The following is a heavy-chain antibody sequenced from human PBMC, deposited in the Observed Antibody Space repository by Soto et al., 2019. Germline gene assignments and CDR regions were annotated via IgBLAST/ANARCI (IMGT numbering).Heavy chain of an antibody. D-gene: IGHD6-19*01. CDR2: ISSSSSYI. CDR3: ARVGGRGGYAFDI. Sequence: PGGSLRLSCAASGFTFSSDSMNWVRQAPGKGLEWVSSISSSSSYIYYADSVKGRFTISRDNAKNSLYLQMNSLRAEDTAVYYCARVGGRGGYAFDIWGQGTMVTVSS. J-gene: IGHJ3*02. CDR1: GFTFSSDS. V-gene: IGHV3-21*01.